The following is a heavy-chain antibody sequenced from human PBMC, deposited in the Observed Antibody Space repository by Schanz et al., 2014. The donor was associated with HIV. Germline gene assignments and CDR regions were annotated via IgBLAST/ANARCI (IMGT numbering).Heavy chain of an antibody. V-gene: IGHV1-69*06. J-gene: IGHJ6*02. CDR3: ARERYYSSGYFDLHYYYGIDV. CDR1: EKAFSDID. Sequence: QVRLVQSGAEVKKPGASVTVSCKTSEKAFSDIDINWVRQVSGQGFEWMGGIIPVSGTASYAQMFQGRVKIIADKSTSTAYMELSSLRSEDTAMYYCARERYYSSGYFDLHYYYGIDVWGQGTTVIVSS. D-gene: IGHD3-22*01. CDR2: IIPVSGTA.